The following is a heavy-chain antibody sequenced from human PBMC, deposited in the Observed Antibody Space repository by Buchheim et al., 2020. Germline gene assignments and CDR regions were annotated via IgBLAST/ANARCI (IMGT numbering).Heavy chain of an antibody. Sequence: EVQLVESGGGLVQPGGSLRLSCAASGFTFSSYSMNWVRQAPGKGLAWVSYISSSSSTIYYADSVKGRFTISRDNAKNSLYLQMNSLRDEDTAVYYCARDLSHYDILTGYYYYYYGMDVWGQGTT. D-gene: IGHD3-9*01. J-gene: IGHJ6*02. V-gene: IGHV3-48*02. CDR2: ISSSSSTI. CDR3: ARDLSHYDILTGYYYYYYGMDV. CDR1: GFTFSSYS.